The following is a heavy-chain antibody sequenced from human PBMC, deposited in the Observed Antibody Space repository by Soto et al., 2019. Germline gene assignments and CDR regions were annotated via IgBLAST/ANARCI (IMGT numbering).Heavy chain of an antibody. CDR1: GFTFSSYA. D-gene: IGHD2-15*01. Sequence: QVQLVESGGGVVQPGRSLRLSCAASGFTFSSYAMHWVRQAPGKGLEWVAVISYDGSNKYYADSVKGRFTISRDNSKNTLYLQMNSLRAEDTAVYYCARDEGYCSGGSCYSLGLGHPYYYYYGMDVWGQGTTVTVSS. CDR3: ARDEGYCSGGSCYSLGLGHPYYYYYGMDV. V-gene: IGHV3-30-3*01. J-gene: IGHJ6*02. CDR2: ISYDGSNK.